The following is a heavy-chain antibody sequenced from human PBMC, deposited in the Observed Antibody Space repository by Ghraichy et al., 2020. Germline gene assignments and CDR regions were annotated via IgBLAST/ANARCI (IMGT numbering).Heavy chain of an antibody. CDR3: ARDSVTTVTTLDYGMDV. CDR2: ISSSSSYI. J-gene: IGHJ6*02. CDR1: GFTFSSYS. D-gene: IGHD4-17*01. V-gene: IGHV3-21*01. Sequence: GGSLRLSCAASGFTFSSYSMNWVRQAPGKGLEWVSSISSSSSYIYYADSVKGRFTISRDNAKNSLYLQMNSLRAEDTAVYYCARDSVTTVTTLDYGMDVWGQGTTVTVSS.